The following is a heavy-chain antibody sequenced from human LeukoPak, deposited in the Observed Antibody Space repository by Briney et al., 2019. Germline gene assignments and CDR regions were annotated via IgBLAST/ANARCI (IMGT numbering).Heavy chain of an antibody. J-gene: IGHJ4*02. D-gene: IGHD6-13*01. CDR2: IYSGGST. Sequence: PGGSLRLSCAASGFTVSSNYMSWVRQAPGKGLEWVSVIYSGGSTYYADSVEGRFTISRDNSKNTLYLQMNSLRAEDTAVYYCARDGGIAAAGTIDYWGQGTLVTVSS. CDR1: GFTVSSNY. V-gene: IGHV3-66*01. CDR3: ARDGGIAAAGTIDY.